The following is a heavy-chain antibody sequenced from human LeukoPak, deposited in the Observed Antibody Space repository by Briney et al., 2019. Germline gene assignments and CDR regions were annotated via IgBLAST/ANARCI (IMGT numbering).Heavy chain of an antibody. J-gene: IGHJ4*02. Sequence: SETLSLTCAVYGGSFSGYYWSWIRQPPGKGPEWIGEINHSGSTNYNPSLKSRVTISVDTSKNQFSLKLSSVTAADTAVYYCARQFGDYGDKIDYWGQGTLVTVSS. D-gene: IGHD4-17*01. CDR2: INHSGST. V-gene: IGHV4-34*01. CDR3: ARQFGDYGDKIDY. CDR1: GGSFSGYY.